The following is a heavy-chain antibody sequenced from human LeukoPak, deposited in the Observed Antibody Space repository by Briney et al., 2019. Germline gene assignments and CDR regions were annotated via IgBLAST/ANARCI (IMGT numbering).Heavy chain of an antibody. Sequence: GSPRLFCGTSGISFCSHAIGWVRQGPGEGLEWVLAISGRAGSTYYADSVKGRFTISRGNSKDTLYLQMNSLRAEDTAVYYCAKDRGSGWPQFDYWGQGTLVTVSS. CDR3: AKDRGSGWPQFDY. CDR2: ISGRAGST. J-gene: IGHJ4*02. D-gene: IGHD6-19*01. CDR1: GISFCSHA. V-gene: IGHV3-23*01.